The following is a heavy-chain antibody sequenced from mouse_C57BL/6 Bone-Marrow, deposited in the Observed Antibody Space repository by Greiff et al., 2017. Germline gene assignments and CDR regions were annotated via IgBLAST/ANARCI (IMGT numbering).Heavy chain of an antibody. V-gene: IGHV1-55*01. J-gene: IGHJ1*03. D-gene: IGHD2-5*01. CDR3: ASPYYSNSWYFDV. CDR2: IYPGSGST. Sequence: QVQLQQSGAELVKPGASVKMSCKASGYTFTSYWITWVKQRPGQGLEWIGDIYPGSGSTNYNEKFKSKATLTVDTSSSTAYMQLSSLTSEDSAVYYCASPYYSNSWYFDVWGTGTTVTVSS. CDR1: GYTFTSYW.